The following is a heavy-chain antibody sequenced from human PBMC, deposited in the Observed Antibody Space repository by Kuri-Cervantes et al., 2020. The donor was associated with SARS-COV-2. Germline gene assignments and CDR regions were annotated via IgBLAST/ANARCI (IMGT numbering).Heavy chain of an antibody. CDR3: ARVHGYDFWSGYNYYFDY. Sequence: ASVKVSCKFSGHIFIDYYIHWVRQAPGQGLEWMGIINPSGGSTSYAQKFQGRVTMTRDTSTSTVYMELSSLRSEDTAVYYCARVHGYDFWSGYNYYFDYWGQGTLVTVSS. V-gene: IGHV1-46*01. CDR2: INPSGGST. J-gene: IGHJ4*02. D-gene: IGHD3-3*01. CDR1: GHIFIDYY.